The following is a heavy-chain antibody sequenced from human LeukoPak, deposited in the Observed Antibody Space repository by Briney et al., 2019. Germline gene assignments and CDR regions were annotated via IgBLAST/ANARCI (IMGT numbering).Heavy chain of an antibody. CDR3: ARRVGANIKRLNWFDP. CDR1: GGSISSSSYN. Sequence: SETLSLTCTVSGGSISSSSYNWGWIRQPPGKGLEWIGSIYYSGSTYYNPSLKSRVTISVDTSKNQFSLKLSSVTAADTAVYYCARRVGANIKRLNWFDPWGQGTLVTVSS. CDR2: IYYSGST. D-gene: IGHD1-26*01. J-gene: IGHJ5*02. V-gene: IGHV4-39*01.